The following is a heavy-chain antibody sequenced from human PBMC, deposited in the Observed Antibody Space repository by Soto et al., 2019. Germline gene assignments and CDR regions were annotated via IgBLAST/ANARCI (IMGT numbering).Heavy chain of an antibody. D-gene: IGHD3-10*01. CDR2: INAGNGNT. Sequence: ASVKVSCKASGYTFTSYAMHWVRQAPGQRLEWMGWINAGNGNTKYSQKFQGRVTITRDTSASTAYMELSSLRSEDTAVYYCARGWRDDYYGSGSYPIYYYYYGMDVWGQGATVTVSS. J-gene: IGHJ6*02. CDR1: GYTFTSYA. V-gene: IGHV1-3*01. CDR3: ARGWRDDYYGSGSYPIYYYYYGMDV.